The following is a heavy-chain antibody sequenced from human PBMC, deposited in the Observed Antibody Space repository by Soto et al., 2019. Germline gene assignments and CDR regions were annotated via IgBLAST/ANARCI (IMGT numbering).Heavy chain of an antibody. V-gene: IGHV1-46*01. J-gene: IGHJ4*02. D-gene: IGHD3-22*01. CDR3: ARSPVDYYDSSGPDY. CDR2: INPSGGST. Sequence: QVQLVQSGAEVKKPGASVKVSCKASGYTFTSYYMHWVRQAPGQGLEWMGIINPSGGSTSYAQKFQGRVTMTRDTSPSTVYMELSSLRSEDTAVYYCARSPVDYYDSSGPDYWGQGTLVTVSS. CDR1: GYTFTSYY.